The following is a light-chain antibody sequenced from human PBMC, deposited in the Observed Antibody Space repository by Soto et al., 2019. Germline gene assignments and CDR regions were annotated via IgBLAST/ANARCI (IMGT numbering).Light chain of an antibody. CDR1: SSDVGGYNY. CDR2: DGS. V-gene: IGLV2-14*01. CDR3: STYTSSSTPVV. Sequence: QAALTQPASVYGSPGQSITISCTGTSSDVGGYNYVSWYQQHPGKAPKLMIYDGSNRPSGVSNRFSGSKSGNTASLTISGLQAEDEADYYCSTYTSSSTPVVFGGGTKLTVL. J-gene: IGLJ2*01.